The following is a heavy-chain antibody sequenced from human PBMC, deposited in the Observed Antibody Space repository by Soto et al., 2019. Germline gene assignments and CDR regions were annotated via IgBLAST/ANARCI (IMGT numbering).Heavy chain of an antibody. J-gene: IGHJ5*02. CDR1: GFTFSSYG. Sequence: QVQLVESGGGVVQPGRSLRLSCAASGFTFSSYGMHWVRQAPGKGLEWVAVIWYDGSNKYYADSVKGRFTISRDNSKNPLYLQMNSLRAEDTAVYYCAREASSSWINWFDPWGQGTLVTVSS. V-gene: IGHV3-33*01. D-gene: IGHD6-13*01. CDR3: AREASSSWINWFDP. CDR2: IWYDGSNK.